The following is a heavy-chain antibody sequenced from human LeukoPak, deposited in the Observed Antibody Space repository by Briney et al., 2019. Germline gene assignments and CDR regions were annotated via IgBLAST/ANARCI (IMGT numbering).Heavy chain of an antibody. D-gene: IGHD3-3*01. J-gene: IGHJ6*02. CDR3: ARADSYDFWSGYQYYYGMDV. Sequence: GGSLRLSCAASGFTFSHYWMTWVRQAPGKGLEWVANIKQDGSEKYHVDSVKGRFTISRDNAKDSLYLQMNSLRAEDTAVYYCARADSYDFWSGYQYYYGMDVWGQGTTVTVSS. CDR2: IKQDGSEK. V-gene: IGHV3-7*01. CDR1: GFTFSHYW.